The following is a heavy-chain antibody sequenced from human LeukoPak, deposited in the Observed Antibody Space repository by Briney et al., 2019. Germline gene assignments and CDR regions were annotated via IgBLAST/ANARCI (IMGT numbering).Heavy chain of an antibody. V-gene: IGHV4-31*03. CDR1: GRPNKIGGDH. CDR2: IYYSGST. J-gene: IGHJ5*02. Sequence: SETLSLTCSLCGRPNKIGGDHCPWIRQHPGKGLEWIGYIYYSGSTYYNPSLKSRVTISVDTSKNQFSLKLSSVTAADTAVYYCARRGNGWSYWFDPWGQGTLVTVSS. D-gene: IGHD6-19*01. CDR3: ARRGNGWSYWFDP.